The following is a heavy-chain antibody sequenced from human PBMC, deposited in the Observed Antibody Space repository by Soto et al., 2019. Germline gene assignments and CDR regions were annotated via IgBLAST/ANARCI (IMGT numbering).Heavy chain of an antibody. J-gene: IGHJ6*03. CDR2: MNPNSGNT. CDR3: ARSGYSGYDYVYYYYYMDV. D-gene: IGHD5-12*01. V-gene: IGHV1-8*01. CDR1: GYTFTSYD. Sequence: ASVKVSCKASGYTFTSYDINWVRQATGQGLEWMGWMNPNSGNTGYAQKFQGRVTMTRNTSISTAYMELSSLRSEDTAVYYCARSGYSGYDYVYYYYYMDVWGKGTTVTVSS.